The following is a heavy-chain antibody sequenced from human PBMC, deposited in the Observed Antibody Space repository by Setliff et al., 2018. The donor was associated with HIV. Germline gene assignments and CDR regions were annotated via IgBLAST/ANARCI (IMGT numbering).Heavy chain of an antibody. CDR2: IYYSGST. CDR3: ARGSNWQKNDAFDI. D-gene: IGHD7-27*01. Sequence: SETLSLTCTVSGGSIWNYYWSWIRQPPGKGLEWIGTIYYSGSTYYNPSLKNRVSISVDTSKNQFSLKLSSVTAADTAVYYCARGSNWQKNDAFDIWGQGTLVTVSS. V-gene: IGHV4-39*07. CDR1: GGSIWNYY. J-gene: IGHJ3*02.